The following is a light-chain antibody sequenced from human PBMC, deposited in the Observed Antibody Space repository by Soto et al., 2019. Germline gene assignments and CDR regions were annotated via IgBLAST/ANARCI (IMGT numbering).Light chain of an antibody. CDR1: QGISNY. J-gene: IGKJ1*01. CDR2: SAS. CDR3: QKYNSAPRT. Sequence: DIQMTQSPSSLSASVGDRVTITCRASQGISNYLAWYQQEPGKVPKLLIYSASTLQSGVPSRFSGSGSGTDFTLSISSLQPEDVATYYCQKYNSAPRTFGQGTKVEIK. V-gene: IGKV1-27*01.